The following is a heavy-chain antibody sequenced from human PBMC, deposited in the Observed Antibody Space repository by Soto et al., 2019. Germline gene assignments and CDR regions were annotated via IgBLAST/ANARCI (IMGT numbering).Heavy chain of an antibody. D-gene: IGHD3-9*01. CDR2: IKQDGIEK. Sequence: GGSLKLSWAASGFTFSSYGMSWVRQAPGNGLEWIANIKQDGIEKCYVDYVKGRLTIYRDNAKISMYLQMNSLRAVHMVVFFCVTGGHYRSYDIMPGVLLPVYWGKGSLVTV. CDR3: VTGGHYRSYDIMPGVLLPVY. V-gene: IGHV3-7*01. J-gene: IGHJ4*02. CDR1: GFTFSSYG.